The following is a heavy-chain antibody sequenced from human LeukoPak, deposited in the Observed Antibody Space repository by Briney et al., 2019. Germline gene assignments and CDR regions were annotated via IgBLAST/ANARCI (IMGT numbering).Heavy chain of an antibody. CDR1: GFTFSSYA. Sequence: GGSLRLSCAASGFTFSSYAMSWVRQAPGKGLEWVSAISGSGGSTYYADSVKGRFTISRDDSKNTLYLQMNSLRAEDTAVYYCAKGYSYGPSKYYFDYWGQGTLVTVSS. V-gene: IGHV3-23*01. CDR3: AKGYSYGPSKYYFDY. D-gene: IGHD5-18*01. CDR2: ISGSGGST. J-gene: IGHJ4*02.